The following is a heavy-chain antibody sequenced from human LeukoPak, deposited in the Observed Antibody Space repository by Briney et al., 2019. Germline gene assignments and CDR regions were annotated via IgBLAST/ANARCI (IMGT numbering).Heavy chain of an antibody. Sequence: GGSLRLSCAASGFTFSSYWMHWVRQAPGKGLVWVSRINTDGSSTSYADSVKGRFTISRDNAKNTLYLQMNSLRAEDTAVYYCARVSGPYYDFWSGYLANDYWGQGTLVTVSS. CDR3: ARVSGPYYDFWSGYLANDY. D-gene: IGHD3-3*01. CDR1: GFTFSSYW. CDR2: INTDGSST. J-gene: IGHJ4*02. V-gene: IGHV3-74*01.